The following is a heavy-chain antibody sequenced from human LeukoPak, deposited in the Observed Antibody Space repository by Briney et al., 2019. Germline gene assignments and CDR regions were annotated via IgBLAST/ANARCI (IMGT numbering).Heavy chain of an antibody. Sequence: SETLSLTCTVSGGSISSYYWSWIRQPPGKGLEWIGYIYYSGSTNYNPSLRSRVTISVDTSKNQFSLKLSPVTAADTAVYYCARVGSGTFDYWGQGTLVTVSS. D-gene: IGHD3-10*01. CDR2: IYYSGST. V-gene: IGHV4-59*01. CDR1: GGSISSYY. CDR3: ARVGSGTFDY. J-gene: IGHJ4*02.